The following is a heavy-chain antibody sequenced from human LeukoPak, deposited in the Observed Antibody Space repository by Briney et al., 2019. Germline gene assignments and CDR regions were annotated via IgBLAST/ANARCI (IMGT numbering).Heavy chain of an antibody. D-gene: IGHD3-10*01. CDR3: AKDRGIISDY. V-gene: IGHV3-23*01. J-gene: IGHJ4*02. CDR2: ISGSGGST. Sequence: PGGSLRLSCAASGFTFRNYAMNWVRQAPGKGLEWVSAISGSGGSTYYADSVKGRFTISRDNSKNTLYLQMNSLRAEDTAVYYCAKDRGIISDYWGQGTLVTVSS. CDR1: GFTFRNYA.